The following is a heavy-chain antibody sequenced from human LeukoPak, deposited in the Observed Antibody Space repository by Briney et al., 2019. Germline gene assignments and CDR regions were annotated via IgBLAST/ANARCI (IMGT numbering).Heavy chain of an antibody. V-gene: IGHV4-39*01. CDR2: IYYSGTT. CDR3: ARQSSDYYYYYIDV. CDR1: GGSISSSHYY. Sequence: SENLSLTCTVSGGSISSSHYYWGWIRQSPGKVLGWIGSIYYSGTTYYNPSLESRVTISGDTSKNRFSLTLTSLTAADTAVYYCARQSSDYYYYYIDVWGEGTTVIVSS. J-gene: IGHJ6*03.